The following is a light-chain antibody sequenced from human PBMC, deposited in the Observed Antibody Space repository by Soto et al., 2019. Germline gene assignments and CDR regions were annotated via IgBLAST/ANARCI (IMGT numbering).Light chain of an antibody. V-gene: IGLV2-14*01. CDR3: SSYSYLDIPVL. CDR2: EVV. CDR1: SSDVGGYNY. J-gene: IGLJ2*01. Sequence: QSVLTQPASVSGSPGQSITISCTGTSSDVGGYNYVSWYQQHPGKAPKLMIYEVVRRPSGISTRVSGSKSGTTASLTISGLQPEDEAHYYCSSYSYLDIPVLLGGGTKLTVL.